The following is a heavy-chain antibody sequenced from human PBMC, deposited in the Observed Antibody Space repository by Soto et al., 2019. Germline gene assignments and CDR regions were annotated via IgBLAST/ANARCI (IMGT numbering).Heavy chain of an antibody. CDR2: IYYSGST. CDR3: ARVWGGAFDI. Sequence: QVQLQESGPGLVKPSETLSLTCTVSGGSISSYYWSWIRQPPGKGLEWIGYIYYSGSTNYNPSLKGRVNMSVDTSKNQYSLKLSSVTAADTAVYYWARVWGGAFDIWGQGTMVTVSS. D-gene: IGHD3-10*01. V-gene: IGHV4-59*01. CDR1: GGSISSYY. J-gene: IGHJ3*02.